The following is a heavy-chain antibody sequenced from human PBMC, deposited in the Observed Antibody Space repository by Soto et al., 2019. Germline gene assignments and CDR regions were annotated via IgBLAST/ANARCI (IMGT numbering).Heavy chain of an antibody. CDR2: IKTKSDGATT. Sequence: GGSLRLSCAGSGFTFSSYAMHWVRQAPGKGLEWVGRIKTKSDGATTDYAALVKGRFTISRDDSRNTLYLQMNSLKAEDTAVYYCTALTGTTMALDYWGQGTLVTVSS. CDR3: TALTGTTMALDY. V-gene: IGHV3-15*01. J-gene: IGHJ4*02. CDR1: GFTFSSYA. D-gene: IGHD1-7*01.